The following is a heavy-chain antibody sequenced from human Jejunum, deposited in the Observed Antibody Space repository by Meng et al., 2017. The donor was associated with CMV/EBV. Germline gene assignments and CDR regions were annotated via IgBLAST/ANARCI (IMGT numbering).Heavy chain of an antibody. CDR3: AKDWISLYGPTSSDY. Sequence: TFSAYSMNWVRQAPGKGLEWVSSISGSGRRMYYADSVKGRFTISRDDAKNSLYLQMNSLRAEDTAVYFCAKDWISLYGPTSSDYWGQGTLVTVSS. V-gene: IGHV3-21*01. CDR1: TFSAYS. CDR2: ISGSGRRM. J-gene: IGHJ4*02. D-gene: IGHD4-17*01.